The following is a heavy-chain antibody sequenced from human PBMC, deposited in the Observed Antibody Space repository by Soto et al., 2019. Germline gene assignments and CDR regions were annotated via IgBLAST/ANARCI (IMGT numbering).Heavy chain of an antibody. CDR1: GGSISSYY. J-gene: IGHJ6*02. CDR2: IHYSGST. V-gene: IGHV4-59*01. Sequence: TSETLSLTCTVSGGSISSYYWSWIRQPPGKGLEWIGYIHYSGSTNYNPSLKSRVTISVDTSKNQFSLKLSSVTAADTAVYYCARGPSDGYKGYYYYYGMDVWGQGTTVTVSS. CDR3: ARGPSDGYKGYYYYYGMDV. D-gene: IGHD5-12*01.